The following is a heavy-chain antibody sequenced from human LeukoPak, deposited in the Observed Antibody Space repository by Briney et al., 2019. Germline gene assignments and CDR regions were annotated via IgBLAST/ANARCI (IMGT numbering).Heavy chain of an antibody. CDR1: GGSISSYY. V-gene: IGHV4-59*08. D-gene: IGHD5-24*01. CDR3: ARPRRDGYINAFDI. J-gene: IGHJ3*02. Sequence: PSETLSLTCTVSGGSISSYYWSWIRQPPGEGLEWIGYIYYSGSTNYNPSLKSRVTISVDTSKNQFSLKLSSVTAADTTVYYCARPRRDGYINAFDIWGQGTMVTVSS. CDR2: IYYSGST.